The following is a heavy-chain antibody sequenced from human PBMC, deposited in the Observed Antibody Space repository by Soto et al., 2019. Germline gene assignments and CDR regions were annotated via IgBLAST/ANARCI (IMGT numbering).Heavy chain of an antibody. CDR2: ITGSGGST. V-gene: IGHV3-23*01. D-gene: IGHD1-1*01. CDR1: GFTFTTYA. CDR3: AKAGETGTTYSYYGMDV. Sequence: EVQLLESGGGLVQPGGSLRLSCAASGFTFTTYAMSWVRQAPGKGLEWVSSITGSGGSTYYADSVKGRFTISRDNSKNTMYLQIHSRRAADTAVYYCAKAGETGTTYSYYGMDVWGQGTTVTASS. J-gene: IGHJ6*02.